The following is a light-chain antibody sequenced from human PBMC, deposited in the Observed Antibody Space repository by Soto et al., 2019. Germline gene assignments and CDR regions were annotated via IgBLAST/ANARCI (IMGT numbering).Light chain of an antibody. Sequence: EVVLTQSPDTLSLFPGESATLSCRASQRVSSTYFAWYRQKPGQPPRLLIYGAANRATGVPDRFSGSGSGTDFTLTISRLEPEDFAVYYCQQYYSSPPGFTFGPGTTVEVK. J-gene: IGKJ3*01. V-gene: IGKV3-20*01. CDR1: QRVSSTY. CDR2: GAA. CDR3: QQYYSSPPGFT.